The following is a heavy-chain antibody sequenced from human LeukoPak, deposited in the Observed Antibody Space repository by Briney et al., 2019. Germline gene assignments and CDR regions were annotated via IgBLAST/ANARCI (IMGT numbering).Heavy chain of an antibody. D-gene: IGHD5-18*01. CDR3: ARHSKRGYSYAYYFDY. J-gene: IGHJ4*02. V-gene: IGHV4-59*08. Sequence: PSETLSLTCTVSGGSISSYYWSWIRQPPGKGLEWIGYIYYSGSTNYNPSLKSRVTISVDTSKNQFSLKLSSVTAADTAVYYCARHSKRGYSYAYYFDYWGQGTLVTVSS. CDR2: IYYSGST. CDR1: GGSISSYY.